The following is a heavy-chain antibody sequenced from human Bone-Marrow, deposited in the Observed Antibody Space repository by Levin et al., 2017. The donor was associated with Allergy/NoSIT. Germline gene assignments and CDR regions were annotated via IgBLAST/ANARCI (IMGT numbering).Heavy chain of an antibody. V-gene: IGHV3-30-3*01. Sequence: PGGSLRLSCAASGFTFSSYAMHWVRQAPGKGLEWVAVISYDGSNKYYADSVKGRFTISRDNSKNTLYLQMNSLRAEDTAVYYCASTATKDYGDYVGLYFDYWGQGTLVTVSS. D-gene: IGHD4-17*01. CDR2: ISYDGSNK. J-gene: IGHJ4*02. CDR3: ASTATKDYGDYVGLYFDY. CDR1: GFTFSSYA.